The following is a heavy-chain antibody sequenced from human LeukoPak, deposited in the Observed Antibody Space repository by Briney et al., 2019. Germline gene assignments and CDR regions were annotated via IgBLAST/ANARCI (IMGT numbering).Heavy chain of an antibody. D-gene: IGHD3-22*01. CDR2: ISYDGSNK. CDR1: GFTFSSYW. Sequence: GGSLRLSCAASGFTFSSYWMSWVRQAPGKGLEWVAVISYDGSNKYYADSVKGRFTISRDNSKNTLYLQMNSLRAEDTAVYYCAKDTNYYDSSGYYYYFDYWGQGTLVTVSS. CDR3: AKDTNYYDSSGYYYYFDY. V-gene: IGHV3-30*18. J-gene: IGHJ4*02.